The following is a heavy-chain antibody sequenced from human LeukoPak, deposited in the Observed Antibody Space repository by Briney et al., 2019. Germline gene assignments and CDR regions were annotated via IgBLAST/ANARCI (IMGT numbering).Heavy chain of an antibody. CDR3: ASRSPAARSNSFDY. Sequence: GGSLRLSCAASGFTFSSYWMHWVRQALGKGLVWVSRINSDGSSTSYADSVKGRFTISRDNAKNTLYLQMNSLRAEDTAVYYCASRSPAARSNSFDYWGQGTLVTVSS. J-gene: IGHJ4*02. CDR1: GFTFSSYW. D-gene: IGHD2-2*01. CDR2: INSDGSST. V-gene: IGHV3-74*01.